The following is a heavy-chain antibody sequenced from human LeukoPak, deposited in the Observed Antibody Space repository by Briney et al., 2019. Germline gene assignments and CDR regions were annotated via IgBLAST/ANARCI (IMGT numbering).Heavy chain of an antibody. CDR1: GYTFTSYA. Sequence: ASVKVSCKASGYTFTSYAMNWVRQAPGQGLEWMGIINPSGGGTNYAQKFQGRVTMTRDTSISTAYMELSRLRSDDTAVYYCTRAQYYYDSSGLAKDAFDIWGQGTMVTVSS. V-gene: IGHV1-2*02. CDR2: INPSGGGT. D-gene: IGHD3-22*01. J-gene: IGHJ3*02. CDR3: TRAQYYYDSSGLAKDAFDI.